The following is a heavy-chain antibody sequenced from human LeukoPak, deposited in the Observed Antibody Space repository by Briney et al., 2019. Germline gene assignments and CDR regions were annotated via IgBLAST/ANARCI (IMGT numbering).Heavy chain of an antibody. CDR3: AGGRETYDY. CDR1: RFTFSSYT. J-gene: IGHJ4*02. D-gene: IGHD5-24*01. CDR2: IDPSSTYI. V-gene: IGHV3-21*01. Sequence: GGPLRLSCSASRFTFSSYTMNWVRQAPGKGLEWVSSIDPSSTYIYYADSVKGRFTISRDNAQNSLYLQMNSLRAEDTAVYYCAGGRETYDYWGQGTLVTVSS.